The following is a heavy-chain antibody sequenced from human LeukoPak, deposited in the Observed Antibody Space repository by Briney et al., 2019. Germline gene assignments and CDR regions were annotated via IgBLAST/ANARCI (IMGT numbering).Heavy chain of an antibody. CDR2: ILPIFGTA. J-gene: IGHJ4*02. D-gene: IGHD6-13*01. CDR1: ARTLSSYS. CDR3: ARDRGRSKWGQQLENADY. Sequence: PSVKVSCQASARTLSSYSISWVRQAPGQGREWMGGILPIFGTANYAQKFQGRVTITADDSTSTAYMELSSLRSEDTAVYYCARDRGRSKWGQQLENADYWGQGTLVTVSS. V-gene: IGHV1-69*13.